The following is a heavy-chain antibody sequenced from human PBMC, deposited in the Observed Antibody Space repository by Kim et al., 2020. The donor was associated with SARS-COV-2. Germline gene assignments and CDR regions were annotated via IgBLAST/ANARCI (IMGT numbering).Heavy chain of an antibody. CDR1: GFTVSPNF. Sequence: GGSLRLSCAASGFTVSPNFMTWVRQAPGKGLEWVAAIYDGGGTYYADSVKGRFTISRDATKNTLSLQMNSLTADDTAVYYCARGYSASDYWGQGTLVTVSS. V-gene: IGHV3-53*01. CDR3: ARGYSASDY. CDR2: IYDGGGT. D-gene: IGHD2-2*02. J-gene: IGHJ4*02.